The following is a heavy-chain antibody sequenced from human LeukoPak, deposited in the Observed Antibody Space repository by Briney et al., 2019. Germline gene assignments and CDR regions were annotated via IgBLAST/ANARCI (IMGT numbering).Heavy chain of an antibody. V-gene: IGHV1-69*05. CDR3: ATPTFANAFDI. CDR1: GGTFSSYA. CDR2: IIPIFGTA. D-gene: IGHD3-16*01. Sequence: ASVKVSCKASGGTFSSYAISWVRQAPGQGLEWKGGIIPIFGTANYAQKFQGRVTITTDESTSTAYMELSSLRSEDTAVYYCATPTFANAFDIWGQGIMVTVSS. J-gene: IGHJ3*02.